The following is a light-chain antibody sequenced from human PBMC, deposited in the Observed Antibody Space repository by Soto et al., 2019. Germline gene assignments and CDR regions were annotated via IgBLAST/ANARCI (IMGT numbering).Light chain of an antibody. J-gene: IGLJ3*02. CDR1: SSDVGGYNY. CDR3: SSYPGSYTGV. CDR2: DVS. V-gene: IGLV2-11*01. Sequence: QSVLTQPRSVSGSPGQSVTISCTGTSSDVGGYNYVSWYQQHPGKAPKLMIYDVSKRPSGVPDRFSGSKSGNTHSLTISGLQPEDEADYYCSSYPGSYTGVFGGGTKLTV.